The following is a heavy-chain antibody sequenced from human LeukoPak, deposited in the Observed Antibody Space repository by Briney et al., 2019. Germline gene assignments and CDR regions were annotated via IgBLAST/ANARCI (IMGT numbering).Heavy chain of an antibody. CDR1: GFTLSSHR. CDR2: IKQDGSAS. CDR3: ARDLAGGYNWNDIPAFDI. D-gene: IGHD1-1*01. Sequence: GGSLRPSCAASGFTLSSHRMSWVRQAPGKGLEWVANIKQDGSASSCVDSVKGRFTISRDNAKNSLYLQMNSLRAEDAAVYYCARDLAGGYNWNDIPAFDIWGQGTMVTVSS. V-gene: IGHV3-7*03. J-gene: IGHJ3*02.